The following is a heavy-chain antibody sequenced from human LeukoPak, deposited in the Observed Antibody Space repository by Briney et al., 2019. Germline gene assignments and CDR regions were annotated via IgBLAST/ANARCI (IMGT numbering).Heavy chain of an antibody. D-gene: IGHD2-15*01. CDR1: GFTFNNYA. J-gene: IGHJ4*02. V-gene: IGHV3-23*01. Sequence: QPGGSLRLSCAASGFTFNNYAMSWVRQAPGKGLEWVSDISGSGANTYYADSVKGRFTISRDNSKNTLYLQMNSLRAEDTALYYCAKESFVKAARASLYYFDYWGQGTLVTVSS. CDR3: AKESFVKAARASLYYFDY. CDR2: ISGSGANT.